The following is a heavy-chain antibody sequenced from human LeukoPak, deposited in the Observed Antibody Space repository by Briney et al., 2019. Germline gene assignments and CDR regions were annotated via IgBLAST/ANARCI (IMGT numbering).Heavy chain of an antibody. D-gene: IGHD2-2*02. V-gene: IGHV3-30-3*01. J-gene: IGHJ3*02. CDR3: ARSCSSTSCYRSWDAFDI. Sequence: PGGSLRLSCAASGFTFSTYAMHWVRQAPGKGLEWVAVISNDGSNKYYADSVKGRFTISRDNSKNTLYLQMNSLRAEDTAVYYCARSCSSTSCYRSWDAFDIWGQGTMVTVSS. CDR2: ISNDGSNK. CDR1: GFTFSTYA.